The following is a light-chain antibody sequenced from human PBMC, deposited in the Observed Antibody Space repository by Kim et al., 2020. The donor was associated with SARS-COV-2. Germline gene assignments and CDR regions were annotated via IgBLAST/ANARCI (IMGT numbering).Light chain of an antibody. CDR1: QTVKSNF. J-gene: IGKJ1*01. V-gene: IGKV3-20*01. CDR3: QQYGSSPWT. Sequence: STGERATLSCRASQTVKSNFLAWYQQKPGQAPRLLIYAASRRATGVPDRFSGSGSGTDFSLTISRLEAEDVAVYSCQQYGSSPWTFGQGTKVDIK. CDR2: AAS.